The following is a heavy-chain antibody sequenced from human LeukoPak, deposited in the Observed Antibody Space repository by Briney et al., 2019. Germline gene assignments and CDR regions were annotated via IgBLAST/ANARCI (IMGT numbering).Heavy chain of an antibody. CDR1: GFTFSSYA. CDR2: IYYSGNT. CDR3: ARSWMVGEGAFDI. V-gene: IGHV4-39*01. Sequence: PGGSLRLSCAASGFTFSSYAMSWVRQAPGKGLEWIGNIYYSGNTYYNLYLKSRVTISVDTSKNQFSLKLTSVTAADTAVYSCARSWMVGEGAFDIWGRGTLVTVSS. J-gene: IGHJ3*02. D-gene: IGHD1-26*01.